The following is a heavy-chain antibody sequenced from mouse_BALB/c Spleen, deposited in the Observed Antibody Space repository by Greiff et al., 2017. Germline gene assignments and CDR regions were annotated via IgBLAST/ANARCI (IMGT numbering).Heavy chain of an antibody. CDR3: ASQTGNYAMDY. D-gene: IGHD4-1*01. Sequence: QVQLQQSGPELVKPGASVKISCKASGYAFSSSWMNWVKQRPGQGLEWIGRIYPGDGDTNYNGKFKGKATLTADKSSSTAYMQLSSLTSVDSAVYFCASQTGNYAMDYWGQGTSVTVSS. V-gene: IGHV1-82*01. CDR1: GYAFSSSW. CDR2: IYPGDGDT. J-gene: IGHJ4*01.